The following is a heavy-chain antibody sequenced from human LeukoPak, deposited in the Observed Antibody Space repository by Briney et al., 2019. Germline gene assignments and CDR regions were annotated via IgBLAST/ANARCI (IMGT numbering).Heavy chain of an antibody. V-gene: IGHV4-4*07. D-gene: IGHD2-8*01. CDR1: SGSISYYY. J-gene: IGHJ5*02. Sequence: SETLSLTCTVSSGSISYYYWSWIRQSAGKGLEWIGRIQTSGSTNYNPSLKSRITMSIDTSKNQFPLKLSSVTAADTAVYYCARVTKASFDPWGQGTLVTVSS. CDR3: ARVTKASFDP. CDR2: IQTSGST.